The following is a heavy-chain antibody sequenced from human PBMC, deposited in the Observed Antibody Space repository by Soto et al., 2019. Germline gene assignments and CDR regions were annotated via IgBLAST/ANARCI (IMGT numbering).Heavy chain of an antibody. CDR3: ARVNLEWLLTLDY. Sequence: PSETLSLNCTVSGGSISSYYWSWIRQPPGKGLEWIGYIYYSGSTNYNPSLKSRVTISVDTSKNQFSLKLSSVTAADTAVYYCARVNLEWLLTLDYWGQGTLVTVSS. CDR1: GGSISSYY. J-gene: IGHJ4*02. CDR2: IYYSGST. V-gene: IGHV4-59*01. D-gene: IGHD3-3*01.